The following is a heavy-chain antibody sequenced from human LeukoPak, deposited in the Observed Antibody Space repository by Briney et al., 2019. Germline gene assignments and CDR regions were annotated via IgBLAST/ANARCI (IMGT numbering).Heavy chain of an antibody. CDR1: GFTFSSYS. V-gene: IGHV3-21*01. CDR3: ARDPGGIVVVPAAIA. D-gene: IGHD2-2*01. J-gene: IGHJ5*02. Sequence: GGSLRLSCAASGFTFSSYSMNWVREAPGKGLEWVSSISSSSSYIYYAYSVKGQFTISRDNDKNSLYLQMNSLRAEDTAVYYCARDPGGIVVVPAAIAWGQGTLVTVSS. CDR2: ISSSSSYI.